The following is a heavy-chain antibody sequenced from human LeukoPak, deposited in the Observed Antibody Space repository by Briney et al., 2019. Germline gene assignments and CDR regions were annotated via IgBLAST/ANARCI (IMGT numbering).Heavy chain of an antibody. D-gene: IGHD5-12*01. CDR2: IIPIFATA. V-gene: IGHV1-69*13. Sequence: SVKVSCKPSGGTFSSYAISWVRQAPGQGLEWMGGIIPIFATANYAQKFQGRVTINADETTSTAYRELSSLKSEDSAVYYCARDRVNSDYDATGFDYWGQGTLVTVSS. CDR3: ARDRVNSDYDATGFDY. CDR1: GGTFSSYA. J-gene: IGHJ4*02.